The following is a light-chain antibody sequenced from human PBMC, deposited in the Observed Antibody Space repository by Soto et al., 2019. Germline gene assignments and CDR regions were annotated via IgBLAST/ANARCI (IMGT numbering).Light chain of an antibody. Sequence: EIVLTQSPATLSLSPGERATLSCRASQSINIYLAWYQHKPGQAPRLLIYDASNRATGIPARFSGSGSGTDFTLTISSLEPEDFAVYYCQQRSKWQYNFGQGTKLEIK. CDR1: QSINIY. V-gene: IGKV3-11*01. CDR3: QQRSKWQYN. J-gene: IGKJ2*01. CDR2: DAS.